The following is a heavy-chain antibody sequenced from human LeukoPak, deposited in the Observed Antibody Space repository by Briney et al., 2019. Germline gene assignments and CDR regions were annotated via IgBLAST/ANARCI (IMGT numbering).Heavy chain of an antibody. Sequence: GESLEISCKGSGYSFTSYWIGWVRQMPGKGLEWMGIIYPGDSDTRYSPSFQGQVTISADKSISTAYLQWSSLKASDTAMYYCARHGAPGFLEWLSELDYWGQGTLVTVSS. CDR1: GYSFTSYW. D-gene: IGHD3-3*01. CDR2: IYPGDSDT. V-gene: IGHV5-51*01. CDR3: ARHGAPGFLEWLSELDY. J-gene: IGHJ4*02.